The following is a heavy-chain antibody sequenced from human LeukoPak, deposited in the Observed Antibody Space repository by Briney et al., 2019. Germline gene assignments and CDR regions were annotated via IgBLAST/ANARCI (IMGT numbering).Heavy chain of an antibody. V-gene: IGHV3-15*01. CDR1: GFTFSNAW. CDR2: IKGKTDGGTT. D-gene: IGHD2-15*01. J-gene: IGHJ4*02. Sequence: KAGGSLRLSCTASGFTFSNAWMTWVRQAPGKGLECVGRIKGKTDGGTTDYAAPVKGRFTISRDDSRNTLYLQMTTLKTEDTALYYCTTDPHSGYCSGVSCYPYDYWGQGTLVTVSS. CDR3: TTDPHSGYCSGVSCYPYDY.